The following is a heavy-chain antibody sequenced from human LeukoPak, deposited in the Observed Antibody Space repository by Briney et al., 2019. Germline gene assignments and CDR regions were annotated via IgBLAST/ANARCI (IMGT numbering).Heavy chain of an antibody. J-gene: IGHJ4*02. V-gene: IGHV1-69*05. CDR2: IIPIFGTA. CDR1: GGTFSSYA. CDR3: ARLYSSLWACFDY. Sequence: SVKVSCKASGGTFSSYAISWVRQAPGQGLEWMGGIIPIFGTANYAQKFQGRVTITTDESTSTAYMELSSLRSEDTAVYYCARLYSSLWACFDYWGQGTLVTVSS. D-gene: IGHD6-13*01.